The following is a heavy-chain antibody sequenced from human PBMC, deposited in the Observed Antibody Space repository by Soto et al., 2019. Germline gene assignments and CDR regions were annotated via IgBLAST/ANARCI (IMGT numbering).Heavy chain of an antibody. D-gene: IGHD6-19*01. CDR1: NGSFSDYF. J-gene: IGHJ4*02. CDR2: IKESGFA. Sequence: SETLSLTCGVYNGSFSDYFWNWIRQPPGKGLEWIGEIKESGFATYNPSLKRRVTMSVDTANNQFSLKVTSVTAADTAVYYCARGKSSGPLYYFDTWGQGTLVTVS. CDR3: ARGKSSGPLYYFDT. V-gene: IGHV4-34*01.